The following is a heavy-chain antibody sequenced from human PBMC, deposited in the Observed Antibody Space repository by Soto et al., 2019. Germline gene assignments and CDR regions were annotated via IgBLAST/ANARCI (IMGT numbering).Heavy chain of an antibody. CDR3: ARGGYSSSCEFDL. Sequence: QVQLVQSGAEVKKPGASVRVSCKASGYTFTTYDINWVRQATGQGLEWMGWMSPNSGNTGFAQKFQGRITMTTNSTITTAYMELTSLRSDDSAEYYCARGGYSSSCEFDLWGQGTLVTVSP. D-gene: IGHD6-6*01. CDR2: MSPNSGNT. V-gene: IGHV1-8*01. J-gene: IGHJ5*02. CDR1: GYTFTTYD.